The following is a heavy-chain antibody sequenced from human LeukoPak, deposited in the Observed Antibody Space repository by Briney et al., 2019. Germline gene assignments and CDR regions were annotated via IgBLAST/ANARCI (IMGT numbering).Heavy chain of an antibody. CDR1: GYRFIDYW. CDR2: IYPGDSDT. J-gene: IGHJ4*02. CDR3: ARGDSYASGYYNRFDS. D-gene: IGHD3-10*01. Sequence: GESLKISCQGSGYRFIDYWIGWVRQMPGKGLEWMGIIYPGDSDTRYGPSFQGQVTISADKSISTAYLQWSSLKASDTAMYYCARGDSYASGYYNRFDSWGQGTLVTVSS. V-gene: IGHV5-51*01.